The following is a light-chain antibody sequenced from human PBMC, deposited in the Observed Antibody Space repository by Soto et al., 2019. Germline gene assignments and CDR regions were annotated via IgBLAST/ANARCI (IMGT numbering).Light chain of an antibody. CDR3: CSFAGGRNV. CDR2: EVS. Sequence: QSVLTQPASVSGSPGQSITISCGGTSSDFGAYNLVSWYQQFPGKAPKLMIFEVSQRPSGVSSRFPGSKSGSRASLTISGLQAEDEADYYCCSFAGGRNVFGTGTKVTVL. CDR1: SSDFGAYNL. J-gene: IGLJ1*01. V-gene: IGLV2-23*02.